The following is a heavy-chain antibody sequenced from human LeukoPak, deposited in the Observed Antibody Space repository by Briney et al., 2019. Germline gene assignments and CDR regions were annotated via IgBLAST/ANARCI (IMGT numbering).Heavy chain of an antibody. CDR2: IYYSGSK. D-gene: IGHD6-19*01. V-gene: IGHV4-59*12. Sequence: SETLSLTCTVSGGSISGYYWSWIRQPPGKGLEWIGYIYYSGSKNYNPSLKSRVTISVDTSKNQFSLKLSSVTAADTAVYYCAREGSGWYGNFDYWGQGTLVTVSS. J-gene: IGHJ4*02. CDR1: GGSISGYY. CDR3: AREGSGWYGNFDY.